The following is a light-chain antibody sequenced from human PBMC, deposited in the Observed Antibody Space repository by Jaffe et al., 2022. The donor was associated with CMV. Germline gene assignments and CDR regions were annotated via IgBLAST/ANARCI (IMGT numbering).Light chain of an antibody. Sequence: EIVMTQSPATLSVSPGERATLSCRASQSVRSNLAWYHQKPGQVPRLLIYGASTRATGLPARFSGSGFGTEFTLTISSLQSEDFAVYYCEQYDSWPPAFGQGTKVEIK. CDR3: EQYDSWPPA. V-gene: IGKV3-15*01. CDR1: QSVRSN. J-gene: IGKJ1*01. CDR2: GAS.